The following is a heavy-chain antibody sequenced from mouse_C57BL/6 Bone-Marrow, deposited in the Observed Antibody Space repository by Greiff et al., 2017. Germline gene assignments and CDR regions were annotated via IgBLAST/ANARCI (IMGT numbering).Heavy chain of an antibody. CDR1: GYAFTNYL. Sequence: VQLQQPGAELVRPGTSVKVSCKASGYAFTNYLIEWVKQRPGQGLEWIGVINPGSGGTNYNEKFKGKATLTADKSSSTASMQLSSLTSEYSAVYCWARREIYYEYGDAMDYWGQGTSVTVSS. D-gene: IGHD2-4*01. CDR3: ARREIYYEYGDAMDY. J-gene: IGHJ4*01. CDR2: INPGSGGT. V-gene: IGHV1-54*01.